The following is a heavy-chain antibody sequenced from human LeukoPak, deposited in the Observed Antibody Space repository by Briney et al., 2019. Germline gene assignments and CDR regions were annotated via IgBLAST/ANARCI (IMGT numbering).Heavy chain of an antibody. Sequence: GGSLRLSCAASGFTFSNAWMSWVRQAPGKGLEWVGRIKSKTDGGTTDYAAPVKGRFTISRDDSKDTLYLQMNSLKTEDTAVYYCLTAGRPRGMDVWGQGTTVTVSS. V-gene: IGHV3-15*01. CDR2: IKSKTDGGTT. J-gene: IGHJ6*02. CDR1: GFTFSNAW. CDR3: LTAGRPRGMDV.